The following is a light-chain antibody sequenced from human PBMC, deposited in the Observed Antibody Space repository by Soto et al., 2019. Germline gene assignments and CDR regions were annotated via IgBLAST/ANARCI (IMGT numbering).Light chain of an antibody. CDR2: KAS. V-gene: IGKV1-5*03. CDR3: QQYDSYPRT. Sequence: DIQMTQSPSTLSGSVGDRVTITCRASQSISVWLAWYQQKPGKAPKLLIYKASTLESGVPSRFSGSGSGTEFTLSITSLQPDDFATYYCQQYDSYPRTFGQGTKLNIE. J-gene: IGKJ2*01. CDR1: QSISVW.